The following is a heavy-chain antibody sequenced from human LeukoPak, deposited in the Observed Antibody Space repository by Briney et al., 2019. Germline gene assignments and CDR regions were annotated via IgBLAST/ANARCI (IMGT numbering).Heavy chain of an antibody. CDR2: VNQSGNT. V-gene: IGHV4-34*01. CDR1: GGSFSGYY. CDR3: ARGMVD. J-gene: IGHJ4*02. D-gene: IGHD2-8*01. Sequence: SETLSLTCVVYGGSFSGYYWSWIRRPPGKRLEWIGEVNQSGNTNYNPSLKSRLTISVDTSTKQFSLQLSSVTAADTGVYYCARGMVDWGQGTLVIVSS.